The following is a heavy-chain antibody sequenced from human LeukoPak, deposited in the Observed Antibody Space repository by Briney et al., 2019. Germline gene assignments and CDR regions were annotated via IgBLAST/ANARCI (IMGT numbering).Heavy chain of an antibody. CDR2: IGRSGST. D-gene: IGHD1-14*01. CDR1: GYSISRGYY. Sequence: SETLSLTCAVFGYSISRGYYWGWIRQPPGKGLEWIGSIGRSGSTYYNPSLKSRVTILVDTSKDQFSLKLNSVTAADTAVYYCAREVFRASPFDYWGQGTLLTVSS. J-gene: IGHJ4*02. CDR3: AREVFRASPFDY. V-gene: IGHV4-38-2*02.